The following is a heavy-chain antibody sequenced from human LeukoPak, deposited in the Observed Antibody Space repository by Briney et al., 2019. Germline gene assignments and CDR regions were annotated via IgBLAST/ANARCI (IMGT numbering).Heavy chain of an antibody. CDR3: ARDQGFWSGYSVGYYYYMDV. D-gene: IGHD3-3*01. J-gene: IGHJ6*03. V-gene: IGHV1-18*01. CDR1: GYTFTSYC. CDR2: ISAYNGNT. Sequence: ASVKVSCKASGYTFTSYCISWVRQAPGQGLEWMGLISAYNGNTTYAQKLQGRVTMTTDTSTSTAYMELRSLRSDDTAVYYCARDQGFWSGYSVGYYYYMDVWGKGTTVTVSS.